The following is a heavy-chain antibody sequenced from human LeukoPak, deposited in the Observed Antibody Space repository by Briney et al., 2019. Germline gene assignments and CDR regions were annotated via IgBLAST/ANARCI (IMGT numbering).Heavy chain of an antibody. CDR3: AREVERVFDY. Sequence: GGSLRLSCAASGFTFSSYAMHWVRQAPGKGLEWVAVISYDGSNKYYADSVKGRFTISRDNSKNTLYLQMKSLRVEDTAVHYCAREVERVFDYWGQGTLVTVSS. D-gene: IGHD1-1*01. CDR2: ISYDGSNK. V-gene: IGHV3-30-3*01. J-gene: IGHJ4*02. CDR1: GFTFSSYA.